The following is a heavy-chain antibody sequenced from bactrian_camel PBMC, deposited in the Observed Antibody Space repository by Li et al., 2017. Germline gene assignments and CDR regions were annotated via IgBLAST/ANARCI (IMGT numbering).Heavy chain of an antibody. J-gene: IGHJ4*01. D-gene: IGHD5*01. CDR3: AKDSGSQLGWYYDY. CDR1: GFTFRTAA. Sequence: QLVESGGGLVQPGGSLRLSCAASGFTFRTAAMSWFRQAPGKGLEWVSTLSPHDSSTTYTTTYADSMKGRFTISRDNAKNTLYLQLDSLKTEDTAMYYCAKDSGSQLGWYYDYWGQGTQVTVS. V-gene: IGHV3S1*01. CDR2: LSPHDSSTT.